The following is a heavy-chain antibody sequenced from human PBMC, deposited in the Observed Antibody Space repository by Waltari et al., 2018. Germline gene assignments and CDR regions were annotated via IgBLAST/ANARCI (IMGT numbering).Heavy chain of an antibody. V-gene: IGHV3-23*01. Sequence: EVQLLESGGGLVQPGGSLRLSCAASGFPFDVYVRSWVRQAPGKGLEWVSAMSGGGATYHADSVKGRFAISRDNSKNMLFLDMSSLRTDDTAIYYCAIDLKGREPVGPDCWGQGTLVTVSS. CDR2: MSGGGAT. J-gene: IGHJ4*02. CDR3: AIDLKGREPVGPDC. CDR1: GFPFDVYV.